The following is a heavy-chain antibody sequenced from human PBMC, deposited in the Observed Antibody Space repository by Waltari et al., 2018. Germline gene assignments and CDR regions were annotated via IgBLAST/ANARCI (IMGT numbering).Heavy chain of an antibody. J-gene: IGHJ4*02. Sequence: VESGGDLVQPGGSLRLSCAASGFTFSRYWMSWVRQTPGKGLEWVANINYDGSQKYYADSVKGRFTTSRDNARNSVYLQMHSLRVEDTAVYYCAKSRGFEYWGQGALVTVSS. CDR3: AKSRGFEY. CDR1: GFTFSRYW. CDR2: INYDGSQK. V-gene: IGHV3-7*01. D-gene: IGHD2-2*01.